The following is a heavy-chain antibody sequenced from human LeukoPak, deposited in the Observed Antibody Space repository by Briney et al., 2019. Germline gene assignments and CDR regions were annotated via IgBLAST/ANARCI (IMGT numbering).Heavy chain of an antibody. CDR3: ARDLVVPAAILPMGFEY. CDR1: GFTFSSYG. J-gene: IGHJ4*02. V-gene: IGHV3-33*01. D-gene: IGHD2-2*02. CDR2: IWYDGSNK. Sequence: GGSLRLSCAASGFTFSSYGMHWVRQAPGKGLEWVAVIWYDGSNKYYADSVKGRFTISGDNSKNTLYLQMNSLRAEDTAVYYCARDLVVPAAILPMGFEYWGQGTLVTVSS.